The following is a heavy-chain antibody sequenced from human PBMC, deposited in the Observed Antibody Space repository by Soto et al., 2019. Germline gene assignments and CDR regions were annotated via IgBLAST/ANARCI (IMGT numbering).Heavy chain of an antibody. CDR3: ARAPSVGANAFDI. D-gene: IGHD3-16*01. Sequence: GGSLRLSCAASGFTVSSNYMSWVRQAPGKGLEWVSVIYSGGSTYYADSVKGRFTISRDNSKNTLYLQMNSLRAEDTAVYYCARAPSVGANAFDIWGQGTMVTVSS. CDR2: IYSGGST. V-gene: IGHV3-53*01. CDR1: GFTVSSNY. J-gene: IGHJ3*02.